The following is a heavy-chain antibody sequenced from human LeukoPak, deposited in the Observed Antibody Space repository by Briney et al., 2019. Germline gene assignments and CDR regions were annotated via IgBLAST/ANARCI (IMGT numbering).Heavy chain of an antibody. D-gene: IGHD7-27*01. J-gene: IGHJ4*02. CDR1: GGSISTYY. Sequence: SETLSLTCTVSGGSISTYYWSWIRQPPGKGLEWVGYIYYSGSSNYNPSLKSRVTISVDTSKNQFSLKMSSVTAAYTAVYYCARGEVGALGYSDYWGQGTLVTASS. CDR3: ARGEVGALGYSDY. V-gene: IGHV4-59*01. CDR2: IYYSGSS.